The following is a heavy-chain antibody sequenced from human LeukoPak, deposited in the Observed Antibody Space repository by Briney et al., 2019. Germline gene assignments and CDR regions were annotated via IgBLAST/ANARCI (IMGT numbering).Heavy chain of an antibody. CDR1: GFTFSSYA. Sequence: EGSLRLSCAASGFTFSSYAMSWVRQAPGKGLEWVSAISGSGGSTYYADSVKGRFTISRDNSKNTLYLQINSLRAEDTVVYYCAKGYYDSSGGLGYWGQGTLVTVSS. CDR2: ISGSGGST. CDR3: AKGYYDSSGGLGY. D-gene: IGHD3-22*01. V-gene: IGHV3-23*01. J-gene: IGHJ4*02.